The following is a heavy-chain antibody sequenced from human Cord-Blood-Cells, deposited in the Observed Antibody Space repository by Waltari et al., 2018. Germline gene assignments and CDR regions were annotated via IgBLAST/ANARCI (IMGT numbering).Heavy chain of an antibody. CDR1: GFTFSSYS. J-gene: IGHJ4*02. CDR2: ISSSSSYI. Sequence: EVQLVESGGGLVKPGGSLRRSCAASGFTFSSYSMNWVRQAPGKGLEWVSSISSSSSYIYYADSVKGRFTISRDNAKNSLYLQMNSLRAEDTAVYYCARDSGDYVWGSYRYFDYWGQGTLVTVSS. CDR3: ARDSGDYVWGSYRYFDY. V-gene: IGHV3-21*01. D-gene: IGHD3-16*02.